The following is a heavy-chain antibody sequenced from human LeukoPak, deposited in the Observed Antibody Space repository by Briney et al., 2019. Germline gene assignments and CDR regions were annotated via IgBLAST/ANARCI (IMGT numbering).Heavy chain of an antibody. D-gene: IGHD5-24*01. Sequence: KPSETLSLTCSVSGGSISSGSYYWSWIRQPAGKGLEWIGRIYTSGSTNYNPSLKSRVTISVDTSKNQFSLKLSSVTAADTAVYYCARDRVEMATKPHYYYYYYMDVWGKGTTVTVSS. J-gene: IGHJ6*03. CDR3: ARDRVEMATKPHYYYYYYMDV. V-gene: IGHV4-61*02. CDR2: IYTSGST. CDR1: GGSISSGSYY.